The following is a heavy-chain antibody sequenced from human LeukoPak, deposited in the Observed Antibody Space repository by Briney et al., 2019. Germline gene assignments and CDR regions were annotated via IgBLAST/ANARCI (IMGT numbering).Heavy chain of an antibody. J-gene: IGHJ4*02. CDR2: IHNGGST. V-gene: IGHV3-53*01. D-gene: IGHD4-17*01. CDR3: AKAVGYGSFDH. Sequence: GGSLRLSCVASGFTVSTNHMNWVRQAPGRGLEWVSVIHNGGSTYYADSVKGRFTISRDNSKNTLYLQLNSLRVEDTAVYYCAKAVGYGSFDHWGQGTLVTVSP. CDR1: GFTVSTNH.